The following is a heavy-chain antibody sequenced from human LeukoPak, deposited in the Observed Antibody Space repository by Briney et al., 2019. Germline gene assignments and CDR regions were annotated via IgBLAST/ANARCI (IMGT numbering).Heavy chain of an antibody. D-gene: IGHD3-16*02. CDR3: ARGDYVWGSNRLGWFDP. J-gene: IGHJ5*02. CDR2: IYYTGST. V-gene: IGHV4-59*01. Sequence: SETLSLTCTVSGGSFSYYYWSWIRQPPGKGLEWIGYIYYTGSTDYNSSFKSRVAISIDTSKSQFSLHLSSVTAADTAVYYCARGDYVWGSNRLGWFDPWGQGTQVTVSS. CDR1: GGSFSYYY.